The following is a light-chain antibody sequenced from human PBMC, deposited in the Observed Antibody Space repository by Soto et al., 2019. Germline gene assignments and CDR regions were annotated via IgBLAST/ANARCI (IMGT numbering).Light chain of an antibody. J-gene: IGLJ1*01. CDR3: SSFRSGSTL. V-gene: IGLV1-51*01. CDR1: SSNIGNNY. CDR2: DNN. Sequence: QSVLTQPPSVSAAPGQKVTISCSGSSSNIGNNYVSWYQQLPGTAPKLLIYDNNKRPSGIPDRFSGSKSGTSATLGITGLQTGDEADYYCSSFRSGSTLFGTGTKLTVL.